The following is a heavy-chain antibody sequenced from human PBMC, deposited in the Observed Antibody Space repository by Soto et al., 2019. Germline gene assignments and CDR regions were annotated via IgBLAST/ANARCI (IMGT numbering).Heavy chain of an antibody. CDR3: ARDYYSDTTFYEFDY. Sequence: PGESLKISCKGSGYRFTNYWIGWVRQMPGKGLEWMGIIYPGDSDTRYSPSFQGQVTISADKSINTAYLQWSSLKASDTAMYYCARDYYSDTTFYEFDYWGQGTQFTVS. CDR1: GYRFTNYW. J-gene: IGHJ4*02. V-gene: IGHV5-51*01. CDR2: IYPGDSDT. D-gene: IGHD3-22*01.